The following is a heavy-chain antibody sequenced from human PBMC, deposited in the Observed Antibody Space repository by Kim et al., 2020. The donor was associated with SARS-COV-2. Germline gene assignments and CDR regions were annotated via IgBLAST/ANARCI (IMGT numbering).Heavy chain of an antibody. CDR1: GFTFSSYG. V-gene: IGHV3-30*18. CDR3: AKARRDQLLYSSFDY. J-gene: IGHJ4*02. Sequence: GGSLRLSCAASGFTFSSYGMHWVRQAPGKGLEWVAVISCDGSNKYYADSVKGRFTISRDNSKNTLYLQMNSLRAEDTAVYYCAKARRDQLLYSSFDYWGQGTLVTVSS. CDR2: ISCDGSNK. D-gene: IGHD2-2*02.